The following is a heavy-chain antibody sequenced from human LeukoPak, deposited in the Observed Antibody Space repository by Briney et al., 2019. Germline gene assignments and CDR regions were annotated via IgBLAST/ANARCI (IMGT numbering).Heavy chain of an antibody. Sequence: SETLSLTCAVYGGSFSGYYWSWIRQPPGKGLEWIGEINHSGSTNYNPSLKSRVTISVDTYKNQFSLKLSSVTAADTAVYYCARGGLDTAMVTGWQQLVRFYFDYWGQGTLVTVSS. CDR2: INHSGST. J-gene: IGHJ4*02. CDR1: GGSFSGYY. V-gene: IGHV4-34*01. CDR3: ARGGLDTAMVTGWQQLVRFYFDY. D-gene: IGHD5-18*01.